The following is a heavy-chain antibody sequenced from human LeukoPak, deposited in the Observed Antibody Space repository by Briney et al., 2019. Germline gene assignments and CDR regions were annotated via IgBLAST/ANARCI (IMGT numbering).Heavy chain of an antibody. J-gene: IGHJ4*02. CDR3: ARAHGSGRSWYLDY. CDR1: GYSISSGYY. CDR2: MDYSGNT. Sequence: SETLSLTCAVSGYSISSGYYWGWIRQPPGKGLEWIGTMDYSGNTYYNPSLKSRVTVSVDTSKNQFSLNVNSVTAADTAVYYCARAHGSGRSWYLDYWGQGTLVTVSS. V-gene: IGHV4-38-2*01. D-gene: IGHD3-10*01.